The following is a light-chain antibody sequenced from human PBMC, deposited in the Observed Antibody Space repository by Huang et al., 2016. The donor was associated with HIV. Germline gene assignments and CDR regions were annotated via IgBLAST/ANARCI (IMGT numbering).Light chain of an antibody. J-gene: IGKJ4*01. CDR1: QSVRSSS. Sequence: EIVLTQSQGTLSLSPGERATLSCRASQSVRSSSLARYQQKPGQSPRLLIFGASNRATAIPYRFSGSVSATDFTLTISRLEPEDFAVYYCQQYGSSPLTFGGGTKVEIK. CDR3: QQYGSSPLT. CDR2: GAS. V-gene: IGKV3-20*01.